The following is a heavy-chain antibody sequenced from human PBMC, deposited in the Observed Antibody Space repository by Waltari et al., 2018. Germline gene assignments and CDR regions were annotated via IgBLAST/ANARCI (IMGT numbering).Heavy chain of an antibody. CDR1: GFTFSSYA. CDR2: ISYDGSNK. J-gene: IGHJ4*02. V-gene: IGHV3-30-3*01. D-gene: IGHD3-10*01. CDR3: ARAPLYYGSGSYFGY. Sequence: QVQLVESGGGVVQPGRSLRLSCAASGFTFSSYAMHWVRQAPGKGLEWVAVISYDGSNKYYADSVKGRFTISRDNSKNTLYLQMNSLRAEDTAVYYCARAPLYYGSGSYFGYWGQGTLVTVSS.